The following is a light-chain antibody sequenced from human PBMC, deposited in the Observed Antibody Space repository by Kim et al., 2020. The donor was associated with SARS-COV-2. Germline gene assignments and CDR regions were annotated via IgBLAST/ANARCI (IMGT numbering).Light chain of an antibody. CDR2: YDY. V-gene: IGLV1-44*01. CDR3: ATWDVSLNGWV. Sequence: GQRFTISCSGSSSDVGVHFVNWYHQHPGTAPSVLIYYDYNRPSGGPARFSCSRSGTSASLAISGLQSEDEADYYCATWDVSLNGWVFGGGTQLTVL. J-gene: IGLJ3*02. CDR1: SSDVGVHF.